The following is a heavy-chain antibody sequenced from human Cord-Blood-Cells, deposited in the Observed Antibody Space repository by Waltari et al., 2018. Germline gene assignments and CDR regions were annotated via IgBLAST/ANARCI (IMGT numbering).Heavy chain of an antibody. CDR3: ARHPYYGSGSYYNYFDY. CDR1: GGSFSGYY. CDR2: INHSGSP. D-gene: IGHD3-10*01. Sequence: QVQLQQWGAGLLKPSETLSLTRAVYGGSFSGYYWSWIRQPPGKGLEWIGEINHSGSPNYNPSLESRVTISVDTSKNQFSLELSSVTAADTAVYYCARHPYYGSGSYYNYFDYWGQGTLVTVSS. V-gene: IGHV4-34*01. J-gene: IGHJ4*02.